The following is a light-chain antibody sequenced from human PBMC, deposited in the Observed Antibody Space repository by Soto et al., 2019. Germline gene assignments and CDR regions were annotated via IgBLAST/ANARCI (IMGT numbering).Light chain of an antibody. Sequence: QSALTQPRSVSGSPGQSVTISCTGTSXDVGAYNYVSWYQQHPGKAPKFMIYDVSKRPSGVPDRFSGSKSGNTASLTISGLQADDEADYYCCSYAGTYSYVFGTGTK. J-gene: IGLJ1*01. CDR3: CSYAGTYSYV. CDR2: DVS. CDR1: SXDVGAYNY. V-gene: IGLV2-11*01.